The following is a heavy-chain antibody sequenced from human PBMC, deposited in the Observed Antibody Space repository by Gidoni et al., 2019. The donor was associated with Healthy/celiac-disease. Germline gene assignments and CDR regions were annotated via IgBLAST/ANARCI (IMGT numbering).Heavy chain of an antibody. CDR3: ARDRTLGWFDP. V-gene: IGHV4-31*03. Sequence: QVQLQESGPGLVKPSQTLSLTCPVSGGPISSGGYYWSWIRQHPGKGLEWIGYIYYSGSTYYNPSLKSRVTISVDTSKNQFSLKLSSVTAADTAVYYCARDRTLGWFDPWGQGTLVTVSS. D-gene: IGHD3-16*01. CDR1: GGPISSGGYY. CDR2: IYYSGST. J-gene: IGHJ5*02.